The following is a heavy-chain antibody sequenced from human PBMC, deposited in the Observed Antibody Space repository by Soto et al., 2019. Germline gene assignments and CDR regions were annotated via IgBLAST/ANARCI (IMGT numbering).Heavy chain of an antibody. D-gene: IGHD2-21*02. V-gene: IGHV4-59*01. CDR1: GCSIRSYY. Sequence: PSETLSLTCTVTGCSIRSYYWSWIRQPPGKGLEWIGYMYNTGSTIYNPSLKSRVTISVDTSKNQFSLKLNSVTAADTAVYYCARDLWGYCGTDCYPLDVWGQGTTVTVS. J-gene: IGHJ6*02. CDR2: MYNTGST. CDR3: ARDLWGYCGTDCYPLDV.